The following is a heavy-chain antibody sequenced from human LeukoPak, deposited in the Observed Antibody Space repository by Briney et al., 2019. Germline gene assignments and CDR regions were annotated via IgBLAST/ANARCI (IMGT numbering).Heavy chain of an antibody. CDR2: INPNSGGT. D-gene: IGHD2-15*01. J-gene: IGHJ4*02. V-gene: IGHV1-2*02. Sequence: ASVKVSCKASGYTFTGYYMHWVRQAPGQGLEWMGWINPNSGGTNYAQKLQGRVTMTTDTSTSTAYMELRSLRSDDTAVYYCARDQVPYCSGGSCSTDYWGQGTLVTVSS. CDR3: ARDQVPYCSGGSCSTDY. CDR1: GYTFTGYY.